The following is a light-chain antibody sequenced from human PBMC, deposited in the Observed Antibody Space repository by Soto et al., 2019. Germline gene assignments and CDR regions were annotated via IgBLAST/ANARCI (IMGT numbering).Light chain of an antibody. CDR1: SSNIGSAY. Sequence: QPVLTQPPSASGTPGQTVTISCSGSSSNIGSAYIYWYQHLPGTAPKLLIYRNNQRPSGVPDRFSASKSGTSASLAISGLRSEDDADYYGAAWDDSLVVFGGGTQLTVL. CDR2: RNN. V-gene: IGLV1-47*01. CDR3: AAWDDSLVV. J-gene: IGLJ2*01.